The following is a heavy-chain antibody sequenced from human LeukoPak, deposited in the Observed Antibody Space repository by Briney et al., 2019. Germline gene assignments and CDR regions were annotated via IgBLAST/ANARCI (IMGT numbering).Heavy chain of an antibody. CDR2: FDPEDGET. CDR3: ATSASGTTAIYAFDI. D-gene: IGHD1-1*01. CDR1: GYTFTGYY. J-gene: IGHJ3*02. Sequence: ASVKVSCKASGYTFTGYYMHWVRQAPGKGLEWMGGFDPEDGETIYAQKFQGRVTMTEDTSTDTAYMELSSLRSEDTAVYYCATSASGTTAIYAFDIWGQGTMVTVSS. V-gene: IGHV1-24*01.